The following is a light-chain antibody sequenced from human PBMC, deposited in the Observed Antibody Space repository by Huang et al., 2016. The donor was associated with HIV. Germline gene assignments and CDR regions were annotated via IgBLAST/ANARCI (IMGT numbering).Light chain of an antibody. CDR2: AAS. CDR1: QSISKG. CDR3: QQADSFPRT. J-gene: IGKJ4*01. Sequence: DIQMNQSPSSVSASVGDKVTIACRASQSISKGLAWYQQKPGKVPDLLIYAASLLQRGVPPRFNGSGSGTDFTLTINSLQPEDFGIYYCQQADSFPRTFGGGTKVEMK. V-gene: IGKV1-12*01.